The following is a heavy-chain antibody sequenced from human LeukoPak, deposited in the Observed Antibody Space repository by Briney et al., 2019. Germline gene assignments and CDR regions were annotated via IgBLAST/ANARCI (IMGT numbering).Heavy chain of an antibody. CDR1: GFTFSSYA. Sequence: GGSLRLSCAASGFTFSSYAMHWVRQAPGKGLEWVAVISYDGSNKYYADSVKGRFTISRDNSKNTLYLQMNSLRAEDTAVYYCARAGVVGALKDYCGQGTLVTVSS. D-gene: IGHD1-26*01. J-gene: IGHJ4*02. CDR2: ISYDGSNK. V-gene: IGHV3-30-3*01. CDR3: ARAGVVGALKDY.